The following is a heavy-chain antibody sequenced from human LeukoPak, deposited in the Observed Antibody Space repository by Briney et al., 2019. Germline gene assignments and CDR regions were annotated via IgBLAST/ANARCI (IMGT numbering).Heavy chain of an antibody. J-gene: IGHJ4*02. CDR1: GGSISSYY. D-gene: IGHD2-2*01. V-gene: IGHV4-59*08. CDR3: ARRGGYCSSTSCYRGYYFDY. CDR2: IHYSGST. Sequence: SETLSLTCTVSGGSISSYYWSWIRQPPGKGLEWIGYIHYSGSTNYNPSLKSRVTISVDTSKNQFSLKLSSVTAADTAVYYCARRGGYCSSTSCYRGYYFDYWGQGTLVTVSS.